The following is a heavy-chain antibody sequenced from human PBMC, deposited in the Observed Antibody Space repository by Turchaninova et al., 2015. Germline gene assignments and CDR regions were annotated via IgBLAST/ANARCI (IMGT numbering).Heavy chain of an antibody. J-gene: IGHJ4*02. CDR2: ISYGGTT. D-gene: IGHD6-19*01. CDR1: GASVDSLS. Sequence: QVQLQESGPGLVKTSETLSLTCTVSGASVDSLSWSWIRQPPGAGLPWIGYISYGGTTMYNSSLKSRLTRSLDTSKNRFSLMLESGTAADTAVYYCARQTSPAGWHSFDYWGQGTLITVSS. CDR3: ARQTSPAGWHSFDY. V-gene: IGHV4-59*08.